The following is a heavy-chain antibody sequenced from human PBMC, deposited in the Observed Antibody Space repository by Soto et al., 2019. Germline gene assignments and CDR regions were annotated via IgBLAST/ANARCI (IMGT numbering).Heavy chain of an antibody. Sequence: QVQLQESGPGLVKPSQTLSLTCTVSGGSINSGGYCWSWIRQHPGKGLDWIGCISYGGSTSYNPXLXSXATISVETSKNQFSLKLTSVTAADTAVYYCSRGILVWGQGALITVSS. CDR3: SRGILV. CDR2: ISYGGST. D-gene: IGHD5-18*01. CDR1: GGSINSGGYC. J-gene: IGHJ4*02. V-gene: IGHV4-31*01.